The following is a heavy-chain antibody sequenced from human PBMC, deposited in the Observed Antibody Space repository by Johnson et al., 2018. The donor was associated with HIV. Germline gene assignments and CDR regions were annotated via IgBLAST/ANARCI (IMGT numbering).Heavy chain of an antibody. D-gene: IGHD3-22*01. CDR1: GFPFSSYA. V-gene: IGHV3-30-3*01. CDR2: ISYDGSNK. CDR3: ARGDHYDSSGFYFGAAFDS. J-gene: IGHJ3*02. Sequence: PLVESGGGVVQPGRSLRLSCAASGFPFSSYAMHWVRQAPGKGLEWVAVISYDGSNKYYADSVKGRFTISRDNSKNTLYLQMNSLRAEDTAVYYCARGDHYDSSGFYFGAAFDSWGQGTMVTVSS.